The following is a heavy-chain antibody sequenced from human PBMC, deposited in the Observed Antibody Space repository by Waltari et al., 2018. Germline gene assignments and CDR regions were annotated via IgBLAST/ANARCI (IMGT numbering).Heavy chain of an antibody. Sequence: QVQLQESGPGLVKPSETLSLPCTVPGGSISSHDWSWIRQPTGKGLEWIWYIYFSGITNYNPSLKSRVTISVDTSKNQFSLKMSSVTAADTAVYYCASRDYYYDSSGYSNAFDIWGQGTMVTVSS. CDR3: ASRDYYYDSSGYSNAFDI. J-gene: IGHJ3*02. V-gene: IGHV4-59*11. CDR1: GGSISSHD. D-gene: IGHD3-22*01. CDR2: IYFSGIT.